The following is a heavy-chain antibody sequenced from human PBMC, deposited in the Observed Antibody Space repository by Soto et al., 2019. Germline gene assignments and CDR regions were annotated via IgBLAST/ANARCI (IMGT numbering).Heavy chain of an antibody. J-gene: IGHJ4*02. CDR3: AKDKGDIVVVVAATLTSYFDY. Sequence: GGSLRLSCAASGFTFSSYAMSWVRQAPGKGLEWVSAISGSGGSTYYADSVKGRFTISRDNSKNTRYLQMNSLRAEDTAVYYCAKDKGDIVVVVAATLTSYFDYWGQGTLVTVSS. D-gene: IGHD2-15*01. CDR1: GFTFSSYA. CDR2: ISGSGGST. V-gene: IGHV3-23*01.